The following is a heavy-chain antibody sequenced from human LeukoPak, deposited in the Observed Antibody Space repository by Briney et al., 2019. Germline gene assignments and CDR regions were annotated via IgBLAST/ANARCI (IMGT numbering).Heavy chain of an antibody. CDR1: GYTFTNYD. V-gene: IGHV1-8*01. CDR3: ARGRGGTVVRGYLDY. J-gene: IGHJ4*02. Sequence: ASVKVSCKASGYTFTNYDIMWVRQATGQGPEWMGWTNSNSGNTGCAQKFQGRVTMTRDTSINTAYMELHSLTSEDTAVYYCARGRGGTVVRGYLDYWGQGTLVTVSS. CDR2: TNSNSGNT. D-gene: IGHD3-10*01.